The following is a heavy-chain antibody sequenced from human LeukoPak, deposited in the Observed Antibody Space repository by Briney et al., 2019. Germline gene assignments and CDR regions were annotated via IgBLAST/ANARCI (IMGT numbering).Heavy chain of an antibody. CDR1: GGSISSGDYY. Sequence: SETLSLTCTVSGGSISSGDYYWSWIRQPPGKGLEWIGYIYYSGSTYYNPSLKSRVTISVDTSKNQFSLKLSSVTAADTAVYYCARVEPLNDRVTRNWFDPWGREPWSPSPQ. V-gene: IGHV4-30-4*01. CDR2: IYYSGST. D-gene: IGHD4-17*01. J-gene: IGHJ5*02. CDR3: ARVEPLNDRVTRNWFDP.